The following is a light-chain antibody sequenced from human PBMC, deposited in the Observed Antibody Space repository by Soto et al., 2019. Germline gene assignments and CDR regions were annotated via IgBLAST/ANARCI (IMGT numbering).Light chain of an antibody. CDR3: QQTYSTPT. CDR2: AAS. CDR1: QSINNY. J-gene: IGKJ2*01. V-gene: IGKV1-39*01. Sequence: DIQMTQSPSSLSASVGDRVTITCRASQSINNYVNWYQQKPGKAPNLLIYAASSLQSGGPSRISGSGSGTDFTLSISSLQPEDFATYYCQQTYSTPTFGQGTKLEIK.